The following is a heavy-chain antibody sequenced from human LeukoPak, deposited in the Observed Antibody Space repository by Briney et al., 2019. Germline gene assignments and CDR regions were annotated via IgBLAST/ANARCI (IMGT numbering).Heavy chain of an antibody. CDR3: AKDRAPDTGWNFDY. CDR1: GFTLTTYA. J-gene: IGHJ4*02. Sequence: PGGSLRLSCAASGFTLTTYAMKWVRQAPGKVLERVSAVVGNGNTYYAVSVKGRFTSSRDTSKNLLYLQMNSLRVEDTAIYYCAKDRAPDTGWNFDYWGQGTLVSVSS. V-gene: IGHV3-23*01. CDR2: VVGNGNT. D-gene: IGHD6-19*01.